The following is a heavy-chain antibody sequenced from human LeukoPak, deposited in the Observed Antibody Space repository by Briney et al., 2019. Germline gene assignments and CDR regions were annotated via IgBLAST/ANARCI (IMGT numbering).Heavy chain of an antibody. CDR1: GFTFSSYG. J-gene: IGHJ4*02. D-gene: IGHD6-19*01. Sequence: PGGSLRLSCAASGFTFSSYGMHWVRQAPGKGLEWVAVISYDGSNKYYADSVRGRFTISRDNSKNTLYLQMSSLRAEDTAVYYCAKALQWLELDYWGQGTLVTVSS. CDR2: ISYDGSNK. CDR3: AKALQWLELDY. V-gene: IGHV3-30*18.